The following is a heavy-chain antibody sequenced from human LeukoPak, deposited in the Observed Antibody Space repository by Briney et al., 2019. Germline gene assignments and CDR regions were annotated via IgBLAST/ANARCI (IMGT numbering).Heavy chain of an antibody. J-gene: IGHJ3*02. V-gene: IGHV3-7*01. D-gene: IGHD6-13*01. CDR3: AREGRTAAGDDAFDI. Sequence: GGSLRLSCTASGFTFSRHYMTWVSQAPGKGLEWVANVKQDGSDKYYVDSVRGRFTVSRDNGKNSLYLQMNSLRAEDTAVYYCAREGRTAAGDDAFDIWGQGTTVTVSS. CDR2: VKQDGSDK. CDR1: GFTFSRHY.